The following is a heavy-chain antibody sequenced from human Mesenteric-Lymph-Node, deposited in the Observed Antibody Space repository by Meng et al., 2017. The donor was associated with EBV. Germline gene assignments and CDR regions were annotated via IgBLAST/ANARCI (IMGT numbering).Heavy chain of an antibody. V-gene: IGHV3-23*04. J-gene: IGHJ5*01. D-gene: IGHD6-13*01. CDR2: ISGPGGST. Sequence: EVLLVESGGGWVQAGGSLRLSVAASGFTFSNDAMSWVRQAPGKGLEWVSAISGPGGSTYYADSVKGRFTISRDNSKNLLYLQVNSLGVEDTAVYFCARELTAAAGNWFDSWGQGTLVTVSS. CDR3: ARELTAAAGNWFDS. CDR1: GFTFSNDA.